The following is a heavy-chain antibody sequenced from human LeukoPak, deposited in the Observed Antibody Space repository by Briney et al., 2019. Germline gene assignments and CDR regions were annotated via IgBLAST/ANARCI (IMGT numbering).Heavy chain of an antibody. CDR1: GYTFTIYD. V-gene: IGHV1-8*03. D-gene: IGHD6-6*01. CDR2: MNPNSGNT. J-gene: IGHJ5*02. Sequence: ASVKVSFTASGYTFTIYDISWVRQATGQGLEWMGWMNPNSGNTGYAQKFQGRVTITRNTSISTAYMELSSLRSEDTAVYYCARGLILSSSSGGFDPWGQGTLVTVSS. CDR3: ARGLILSSSSGGFDP.